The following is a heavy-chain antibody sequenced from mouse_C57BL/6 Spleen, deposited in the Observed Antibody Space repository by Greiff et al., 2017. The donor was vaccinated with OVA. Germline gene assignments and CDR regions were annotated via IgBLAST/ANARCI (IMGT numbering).Heavy chain of an antibody. CDR2: INPSTGGT. D-gene: IGHD3-2*02. J-gene: IGHJ2*01. CDR1: GYSFTGYY. CDR3: ARRGPTAQAADY. Sequence: VQLQQSGPELVKPGASVKISCKASGYSFTGYYMNWVKQSPEKSLEWIGEINPSTGGTTYNQKFKAKATLTVDKSSSTAYMQLKSLTSEDSAVYYCARRGPTAQAADYWGQGTTLTVSS. V-gene: IGHV1-42*01.